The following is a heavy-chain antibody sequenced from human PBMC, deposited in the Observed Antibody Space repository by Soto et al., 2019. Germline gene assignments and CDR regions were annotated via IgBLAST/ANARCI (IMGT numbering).Heavy chain of an antibody. CDR3: ARDYPYSGYEGYYFDY. J-gene: IGHJ4*02. CDR1: GGTFSSYT. Sequence: QVQLVQSGAEVKKPGSSVKVSCKASGGTFSSYTISWVRQAPGQGLEWMGRIIPILGIANYAQKFQGRVTITADKSTSTGYMELSSLRSEDTAVYYCARDYPYSGYEGYYFDYWGQGTLVTVSS. CDR2: IIPILGIA. V-gene: IGHV1-69*08. D-gene: IGHD5-12*01.